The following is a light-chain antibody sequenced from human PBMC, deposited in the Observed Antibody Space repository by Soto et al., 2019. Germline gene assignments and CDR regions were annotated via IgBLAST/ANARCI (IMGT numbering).Light chain of an antibody. CDR2: KVS. V-gene: IGKV1-5*03. CDR3: QQYNSNSWT. Sequence: DIQMTQSPSTLSASVGDRVTITCRASQSVYDWLAWFQQKPGKAPKVLIYKVSNLESGVPSRFSGSGSGTEFTLTICSLQPDDFATYYCQQYNSNSWTFGQGTKVEIK. J-gene: IGKJ1*01. CDR1: QSVYDW.